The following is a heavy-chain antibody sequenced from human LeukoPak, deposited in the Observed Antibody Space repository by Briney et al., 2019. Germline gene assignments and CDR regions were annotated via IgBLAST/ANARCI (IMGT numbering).Heavy chain of an antibody. CDR3: AREDYGGNHFDY. J-gene: IGHJ4*02. V-gene: IGHV1-69*13. Sequence: GASVTVSCKASGGTFSSYAISWVRQAPGQGVEWMGGIIPIFGTANYAQKFQGRVTITADESTSTACMELSSLRSEDTAVYYCAREDYGGNHFDYWGQGTLVTVSS. CDR1: GGTFSSYA. CDR2: IIPIFGTA. D-gene: IGHD4-23*01.